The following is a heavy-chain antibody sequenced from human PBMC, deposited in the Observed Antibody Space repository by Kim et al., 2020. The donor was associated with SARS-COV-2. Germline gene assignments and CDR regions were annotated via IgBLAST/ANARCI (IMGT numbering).Heavy chain of an antibody. Sequence: ASVKVSCKASGYTFTSYGISWVRQAPGQGLEWMGWISAYNGNTNYAQKLQGRVTMTTDTSTSTAYMELRSLRSDDTAVYYCSRTVTTFPYYYYYGMDVWGKGTTVTVFS. D-gene: IGHD4-17*01. V-gene: IGHV1-18*01. J-gene: IGHJ6*04. CDR1: GYTFTSYG. CDR3: SRTVTTFPYYYYYGMDV. CDR2: ISAYNGNT.